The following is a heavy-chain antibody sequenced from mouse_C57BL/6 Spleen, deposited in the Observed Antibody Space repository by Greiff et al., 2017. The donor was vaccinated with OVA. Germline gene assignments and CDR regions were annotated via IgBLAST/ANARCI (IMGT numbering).Heavy chain of an antibody. CDR2: ISSGGSYT. V-gene: IGHV5-6*01. CDR3: ARHQTGKGYFDY. CDR1: GFTFSSYG. D-gene: IGHD4-1*01. J-gene: IGHJ2*01. Sequence: EVMLVESGGDLVKPGGSLKLSCAASGFTFSSYGMSWVRQTPDKRLEWVATISSGGSYTYYPDSVKGRFTISRDNAKNTLYLQMSSLKSEDTAMYYCARHQTGKGYFDYWGQGTTLTVSS.